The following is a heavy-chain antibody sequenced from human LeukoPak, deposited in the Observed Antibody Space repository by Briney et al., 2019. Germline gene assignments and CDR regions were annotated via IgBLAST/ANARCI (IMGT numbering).Heavy chain of an antibody. J-gene: IGHJ4*02. D-gene: IGHD6-13*01. CDR1: GGSIRSSYYY. V-gene: IGHV4-39*07. CDR3: ARLSWYGGYFDY. CDR2: INHSGST. Sequence: SETLSLTCTVSGGSIRSSYYYWGWIRQPPGKGLEWIGEINHSGSTNYNPSLKSRVTISVDTSKNQFSLKLSSVTAADTAVYYCARLSWYGGYFDYWGQGTLVTVSS.